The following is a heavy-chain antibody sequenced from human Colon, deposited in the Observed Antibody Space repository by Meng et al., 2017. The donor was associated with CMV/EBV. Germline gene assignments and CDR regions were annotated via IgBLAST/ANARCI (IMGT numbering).Heavy chain of an antibody. J-gene: IGHJ4*02. CDR2: INPITGGT. CDR1: GSPFPVYF. CDR3: ASLSGGDFDY. V-gene: IGHV1-2*02. Sequence: QVLMVQAGAEVTNPGSSGKVSCKAPGSPFPVYFMYWVRQAPGQGLEWLGVINPITGGTNYAQKFQGRVTMTRDTSMNTAYMELSRLRSDDTAVYYCASLSGGDFDYWGQGTLVTVSS. D-gene: IGHD1-26*01.